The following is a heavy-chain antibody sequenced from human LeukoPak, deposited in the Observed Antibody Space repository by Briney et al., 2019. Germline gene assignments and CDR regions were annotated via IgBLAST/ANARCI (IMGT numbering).Heavy chain of an antibody. Sequence: GGSLRLSCAASGFTLSSYAMNWVRQAPGKGLEWVSAISGSGSAYYADSVKGRFTISRDNSKNTLYLQMNSLRAEDTAVYYCAKRGAEVGATVAPGDYWGQGTLLTVSS. J-gene: IGHJ4*02. CDR2: ISGSGSA. CDR1: GFTLSSYA. CDR3: AKRGAEVGATVAPGDY. V-gene: IGHV3-23*01. D-gene: IGHD1-26*01.